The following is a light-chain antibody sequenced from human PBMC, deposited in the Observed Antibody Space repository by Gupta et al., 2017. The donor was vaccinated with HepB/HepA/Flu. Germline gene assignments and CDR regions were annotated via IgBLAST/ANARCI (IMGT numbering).Light chain of an antibody. V-gene: IGKV1-39*01. CDR3: QQSSSTPQT. CDR1: QSIPNY. Sequence: DIQMTQSPSSLSASVGDRVTITCRASQSIPNYLNWYQQKPGKAPYLLIYAASSLQSGVPSRFSGSGSGTDCTRTISSMPPEDFATYYCQQSSSTPQTFGQGTKVEIK. J-gene: IGKJ1*01. CDR2: AAS.